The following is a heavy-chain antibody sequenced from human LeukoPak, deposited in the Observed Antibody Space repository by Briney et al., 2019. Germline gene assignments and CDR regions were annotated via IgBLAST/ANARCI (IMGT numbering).Heavy chain of an antibody. Sequence: ASVKVSCKASGYTFTGYYMHWVRQAPGQGLEWMGWINPNSGGTNYAQKLQGRVTMTTDTSTSTAYMELRSLRSDDTAVYYCARADTFYYYYYYMDVWGKGTTVTVSS. CDR3: ARADTFYYYYYYMDV. V-gene: IGHV1-2*02. CDR2: INPNSGGT. J-gene: IGHJ6*03. D-gene: IGHD5-18*01. CDR1: GYTFTGYY.